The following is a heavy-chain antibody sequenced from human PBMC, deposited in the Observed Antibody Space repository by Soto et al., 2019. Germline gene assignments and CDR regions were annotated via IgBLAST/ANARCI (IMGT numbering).Heavy chain of an antibody. D-gene: IGHD3-9*01. V-gene: IGHV3-53*01. CDR2: IYSGGST. CDR1: GFTVSSNY. Sequence: GGSLRLSCAASGFTVSSNYMSWVRQAPGKGLEWVSVIYSGGSTYYADSVKGRFTISRDNSKNTLYLQMNSLRAEDTAVYYCARLRSLYHDILTGYYSDYWGQGTLVTVSS. CDR3: ARLRSLYHDILTGYYSDY. J-gene: IGHJ4*02.